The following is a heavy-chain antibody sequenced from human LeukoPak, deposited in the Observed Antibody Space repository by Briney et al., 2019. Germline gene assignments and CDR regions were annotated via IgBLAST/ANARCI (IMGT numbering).Heavy chain of an antibody. CDR3: ARGYSGSYYSFDY. J-gene: IGHJ4*02. V-gene: IGHV1-3*01. Sequence: GASVKVSCKASGFTFTAYAMHWVRQAPGQRLEWMGWINAGNGDTKYSQKFQGRVTITRDTSATTAYMELSSLRSEDTAVYYCARGYSGSYYSFDYWGQGTLVTVSS. CDR1: GFTFTAYA. CDR2: INAGNGDT. D-gene: IGHD1-26*01.